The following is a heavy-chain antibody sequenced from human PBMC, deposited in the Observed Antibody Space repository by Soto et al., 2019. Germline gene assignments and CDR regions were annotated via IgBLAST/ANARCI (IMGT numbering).Heavy chain of an antibody. CDR3: VKGEYYYDSSGYYPFDY. J-gene: IGHJ4*02. V-gene: IGHV3-64D*06. CDR1: GFTFSSYA. D-gene: IGHD3-22*01. Sequence: GSLRLSCSASGFTFSSYAMHWVRQAPGKGLEYVSSISTNGGSTHYADSVKGRFSISRDNSKNTQYLQMSSLRADDTAVYYCVKGEYYYDSSGYYPFDYWGQGTLVTVSS. CDR2: ISTNGGST.